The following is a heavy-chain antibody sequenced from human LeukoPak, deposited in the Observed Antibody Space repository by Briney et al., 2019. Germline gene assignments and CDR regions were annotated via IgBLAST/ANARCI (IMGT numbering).Heavy chain of an antibody. Sequence: ASVKVSCKASGYTFTSYGISWVRQAPGQGLEWMGWISAYNGNTNYAQKLQGRVTMTTDTSTSTAYMELRSLRSDDTAVYYCARDGRYDFWSGYYTRPFDYWGQGTLVTVSS. J-gene: IGHJ4*02. D-gene: IGHD3-3*01. CDR2: ISAYNGNT. CDR3: ARDGRYDFWSGYYTRPFDY. CDR1: GYTFTSYG. V-gene: IGHV1-18*01.